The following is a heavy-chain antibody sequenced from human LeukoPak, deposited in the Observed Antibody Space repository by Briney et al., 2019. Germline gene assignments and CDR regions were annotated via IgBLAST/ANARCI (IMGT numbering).Heavy chain of an antibody. CDR2: IIPIFGTA. CDR3: ARGAYYDFWSGYFDAFDI. Sequence: ASVKVSCKTSGYTFISFGISWVRQAPGQGLEWMGGIIPIFGTANYAQKFQGRVTITADESTSTAYMELSSLRSEDTAVYYCARGAYYDFWSGYFDAFDIWGQGTMVTVSS. V-gene: IGHV1-69*13. J-gene: IGHJ3*02. CDR1: GYTFISFG. D-gene: IGHD3-3*01.